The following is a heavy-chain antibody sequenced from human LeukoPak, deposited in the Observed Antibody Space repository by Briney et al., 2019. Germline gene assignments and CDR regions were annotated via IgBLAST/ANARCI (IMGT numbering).Heavy chain of an antibody. CDR3: ARDSSGWYKDY. D-gene: IGHD6-19*01. V-gene: IGHV4-38-2*02. Sequence: SETLSLTCAVSGYSISSGYYWGWIRQPPGKGLEWIGSIYHSGSTYYNPSLKSRVTISVDTSKNQFSLKLSSVTAADTAVYYCARDSSGWYKDYWGHGTLVTVSS. CDR1: GYSISSGYY. CDR2: IYHSGST. J-gene: IGHJ4*01.